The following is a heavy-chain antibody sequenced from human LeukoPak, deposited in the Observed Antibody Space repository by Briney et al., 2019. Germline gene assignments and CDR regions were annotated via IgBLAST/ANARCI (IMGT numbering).Heavy chain of an antibody. Sequence: SETLSLTCTVSGGSISSSSYYWGWTRQPPGKGLEWIGSIYYSGSTYYNPSLKSRVTISVDTSKNQFSLKLSSVTAADTAVYYCVTNSIGYCSGGNCYQVSDSWGQGTLVTVSS. CDR1: GGSISSSSYY. V-gene: IGHV4-39*07. D-gene: IGHD2-15*01. CDR3: VTNSIGYCSGGNCYQVSDS. J-gene: IGHJ4*02. CDR2: IYYSGST.